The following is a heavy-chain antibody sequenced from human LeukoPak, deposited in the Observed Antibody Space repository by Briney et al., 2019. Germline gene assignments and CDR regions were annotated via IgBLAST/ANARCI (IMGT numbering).Heavy chain of an antibody. CDR2: IYGGDSET. D-gene: IGHD6-13*01. V-gene: IGHV5-51*01. J-gene: IGHJ4*02. CDR1: GYRFNSYW. CDR3: ARLSEELEAHFDF. Sequence: GESLKISCKGSGYRFNSYWIGWVRQMPGKGLEWMGVIYGGDSETRYSPSFQGHVTISADKSIWTAYLQWSSLKPSDTAMYYCARLSEELEAHFDFWGQGTPVTVSS.